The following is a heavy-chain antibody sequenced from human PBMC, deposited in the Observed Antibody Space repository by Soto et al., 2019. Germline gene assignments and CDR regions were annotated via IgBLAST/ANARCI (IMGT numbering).Heavy chain of an antibody. CDR3: VRPYYSSSWFPFDR. J-gene: IGHJ4*02. CDR1: GFDFGDYY. D-gene: IGHD6-13*01. Sequence: GGSLRLSCTVSGFDFGDYYMSWIRQAPGKGLEWVSYIDSDDGTTYYTDSVKGRFTISRDNAKKTVYLQMSSLRVEDTALYYCVRPYYSSSWFPFDRWGQGTLVTVSS. CDR2: IDSDDGTT. V-gene: IGHV3-11*01.